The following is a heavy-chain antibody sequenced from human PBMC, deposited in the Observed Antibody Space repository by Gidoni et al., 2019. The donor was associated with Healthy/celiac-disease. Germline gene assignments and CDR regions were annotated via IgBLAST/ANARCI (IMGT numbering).Heavy chain of an antibody. J-gene: IGHJ4*02. V-gene: IGHV3-23*01. D-gene: IGHD4-17*01. Sequence: EVQLLESGGGLVQPGGSLRLSRAASGFTFSSYAMSWVRQAPGKGLEWVSAISGSGGSTYYADSVKGRFTISRDNSKNTLYLQMNSLRAEDTAVYYCATRWGYGDFERPFDYWGQGTLVTVSS. CDR3: ATRWGYGDFERPFDY. CDR1: GFTFSSYA. CDR2: ISGSGGST.